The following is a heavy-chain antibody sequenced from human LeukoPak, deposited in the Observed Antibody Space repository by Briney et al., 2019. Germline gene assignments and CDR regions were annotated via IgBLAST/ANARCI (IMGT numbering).Heavy chain of an antibody. V-gene: IGHV4-38-2*01. Sequence: SETLSLTCAVSDYSISSGYYWGWIRQPPGKGLEWIGSIYHSGSTYYNPSLKSRVTVSLDTSKNQFSLKLSSVTAADTAVYYCARRVELDYFDYWGQGTLVTVSS. D-gene: IGHD6-6*01. CDR3: ARRVELDYFDY. J-gene: IGHJ4*02. CDR1: DYSISSGYY. CDR2: IYHSGST.